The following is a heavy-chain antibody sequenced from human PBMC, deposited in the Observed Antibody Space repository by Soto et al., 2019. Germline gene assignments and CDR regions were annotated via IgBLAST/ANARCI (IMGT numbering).Heavy chain of an antibody. CDR1: GDSVSSNSAA. CDR3: ASDYNWNFVRWFDP. D-gene: IGHD1-7*01. Sequence: PSQTLSLTCAISGDSVSSNSAAWNWIRQSPSRGLEWLGRTYYRSKWYNDYAVSVKSRITINPDTSKNQFSLQLNSVPPEDTAVYYCASDYNWNFVRWFDPWGQGTLVTVSS. V-gene: IGHV6-1*01. J-gene: IGHJ5*02. CDR2: TYYRSKWYN.